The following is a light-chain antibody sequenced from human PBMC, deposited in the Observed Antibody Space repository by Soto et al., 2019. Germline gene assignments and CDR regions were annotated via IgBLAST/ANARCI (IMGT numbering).Light chain of an antibody. Sequence: EIVMTQSPATLSVSPGERATLSCRASQSVRSNLAWYQQKPGQAPRLLIYGASIRATGIPARFSGSGSGTEFTLSISSLQSADFAVYYCQQYNNWPRAFGQGAKVEIK. J-gene: IGKJ1*01. V-gene: IGKV3-15*01. CDR2: GAS. CDR3: QQYNNWPRA. CDR1: QSVRSN.